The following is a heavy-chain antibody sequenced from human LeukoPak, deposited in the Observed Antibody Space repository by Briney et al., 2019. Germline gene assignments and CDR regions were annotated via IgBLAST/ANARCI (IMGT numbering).Heavy chain of an antibody. CDR1: GYTFTSYY. D-gene: IGHD6-13*01. Sequence: ASVKVSCKASGYTFTSYYMHWVRQAPGQGLEWMGIINPSGGSTSYAQKFQGRVTMTRDTSTSTVYMELGSLRSEDTAVYYCARDPEQQLLRGIYYYYGMDVWGQGTTVTVSS. CDR3: ARDPEQQLLRGIYYYYGMDV. CDR2: INPSGGST. V-gene: IGHV1-46*01. J-gene: IGHJ6*02.